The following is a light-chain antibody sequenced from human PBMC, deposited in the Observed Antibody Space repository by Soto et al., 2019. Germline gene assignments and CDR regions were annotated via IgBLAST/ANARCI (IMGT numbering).Light chain of an antibody. CDR2: RAS. V-gene: IGKV1-5*03. CDR3: QQSITYPWT. Sequence: DIQMTQSPSTLSASAGDRVTITCRASQKIDMYLAWYQQKPGQAPSLLIYRASSLQSGGPSRFSGSGSGTEFTLSIRSLQPDDFATYYCQQSITYPWTFGQGTKV. J-gene: IGKJ1*01. CDR1: QKIDMY.